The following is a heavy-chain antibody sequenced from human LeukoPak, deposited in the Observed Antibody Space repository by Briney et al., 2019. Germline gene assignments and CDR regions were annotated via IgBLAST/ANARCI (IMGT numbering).Heavy chain of an antibody. J-gene: IGHJ4*02. CDR2: ISSVITTK. Sequence: GGSLRLSCAASGFSFSIYSMNWVRQAPGKGLEWVSYISSVITTKYYADSVKGRFTISRDNAKNSLYLEMNSLRAEDTAMYYCARAYSTSLDWGQGTLVTVSS. CDR1: GFSFSIYS. V-gene: IGHV3-48*01. CDR3: ARAYSTSLD. D-gene: IGHD6-6*01.